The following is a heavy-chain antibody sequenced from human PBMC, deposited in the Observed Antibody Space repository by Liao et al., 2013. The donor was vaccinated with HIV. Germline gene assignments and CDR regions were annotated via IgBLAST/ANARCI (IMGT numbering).Heavy chain of an antibody. Sequence: QLQLQESGPGLVKPSETLSLACTVSGGSISGKTYHWGWIRQPPGKGLEWIGSIYYSGSTYYNPSLRSRVTISVDTSKNHFSLRLSSVTAADTAVYYCARVGMTTITGYYYYIDVWGKGTTVTVSS. J-gene: IGHJ6*03. D-gene: IGHD5-24*01. CDR3: ARVGMTTITGYYYYIDV. CDR1: GGSISGKTYH. CDR2: IYYSGST. V-gene: IGHV4-39*02.